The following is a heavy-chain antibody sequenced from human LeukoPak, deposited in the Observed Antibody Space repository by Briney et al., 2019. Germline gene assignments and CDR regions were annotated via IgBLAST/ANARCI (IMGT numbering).Heavy chain of an antibody. D-gene: IGHD5-18*01. CDR3: AKDRYSYGRYYFDY. Sequence: GGSLRLSCAASGFTFDDYAMHWVRQAPGKGLEWVSGISWNSGSIGYADSVKGRFTISRDNAKNSLYLQTNSLRAEDTALYYCAKDRYSYGRYYFDYWGQGTLVTVSS. CDR2: ISWNSGSI. CDR1: GFTFDDYA. J-gene: IGHJ4*02. V-gene: IGHV3-9*01.